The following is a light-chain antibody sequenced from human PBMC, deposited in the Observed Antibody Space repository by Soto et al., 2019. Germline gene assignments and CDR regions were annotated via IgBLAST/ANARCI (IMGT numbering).Light chain of an antibody. CDR1: QNVLHNSNNKNY. J-gene: IGKJ2*01. Sequence: DIVMTQSPDSLAVSLGERATINCKSSQNVLHNSNNKNYLAWYQQKPGQPPKLLIYWASTRESGVPDRFSGSGSVTDFTLTISSLQAEDVAIYYCHQYYRSPPVYTFGQGTKLEIK. CDR2: WAS. V-gene: IGKV4-1*01. CDR3: HQYYRSPPVYT.